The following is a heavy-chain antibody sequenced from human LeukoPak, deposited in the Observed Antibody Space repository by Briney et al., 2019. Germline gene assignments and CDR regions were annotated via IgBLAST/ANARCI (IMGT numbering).Heavy chain of an antibody. CDR3: ARSPSSGFPYYYYYMDV. CDR1: GFTFSDYY. Sequence: GGSLRLSCAASGFTFSDYYMSWIRQAPGKGLEWVSYISSSGSTIYYADSVKGRFTISRDNAKNSLYLQMNSLRAEDTAVYYCARSPSSGFPYYYYYMDVWGKGTTVTVSS. J-gene: IGHJ6*03. D-gene: IGHD3-22*01. CDR2: ISSSGSTI. V-gene: IGHV3-11*04.